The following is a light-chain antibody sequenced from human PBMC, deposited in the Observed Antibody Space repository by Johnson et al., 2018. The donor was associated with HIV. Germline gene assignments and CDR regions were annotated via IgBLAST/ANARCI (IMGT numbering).Light chain of an antibody. CDR2: RDI. J-gene: IGLJ1*01. V-gene: IGLV1-44*01. CDR3: GTWDSNLSVGNV. Sequence: QSVLTQPPSASGTPGQRVTISCSGSSSNIGSNTVNWYQHLPGTAPNLLIYRDIQRPSGVPDRFSASKSGTSASLAISGLQAEDEADYYCGTWDSNLSVGNVFGTGTKVTVL. CDR1: SSNIGSNT.